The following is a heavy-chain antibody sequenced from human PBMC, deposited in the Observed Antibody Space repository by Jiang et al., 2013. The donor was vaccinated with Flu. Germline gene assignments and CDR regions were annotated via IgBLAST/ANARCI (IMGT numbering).Heavy chain of an antibody. CDR2: SITWEH. CDR3: ARQVDYGDYGYFQH. CDR1: ISSYY. V-gene: IGHV4-59*08. J-gene: IGHJ1*01. Sequence: ISSYYWSWIRQPHGRDWSGLGISITWEHQLQPSLKSRVTISVDTSKNQFSLKLSSVTAADTAVYYCARQVDYGDYGYFQHWGQGTLVTVSS. D-gene: IGHD4-17*01.